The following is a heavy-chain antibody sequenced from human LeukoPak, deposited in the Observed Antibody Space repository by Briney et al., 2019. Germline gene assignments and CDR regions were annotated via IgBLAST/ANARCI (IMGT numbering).Heavy chain of an antibody. Sequence: SPTLSPTRTISGGSISGYYWNWIRQPPGKALEWIGFVSHTGSTNYNPSLRIRVAISVDTSENHFSLKLTSVTAADTAVYYCARRDEIAGYYDWFNPWGQGTLVTVSS. V-gene: IGHV4-59*08. CDR2: VSHTGST. CDR1: GGSISGYY. J-gene: IGHJ5*02. CDR3: ARRDEIAGYYDWFNP. D-gene: IGHD3-9*01.